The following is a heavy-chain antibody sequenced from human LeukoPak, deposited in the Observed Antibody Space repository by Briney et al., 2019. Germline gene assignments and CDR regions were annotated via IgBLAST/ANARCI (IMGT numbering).Heavy chain of an antibody. CDR2: IRSKAYGGTT. V-gene: IGHV3-49*03. J-gene: IGHJ4*02. CDR3: TSGRYSSSWYGAYYFDY. Sequence: GSLKLSCSASGFPFGDYAMSWFRQAPGKGLEWVGFIRSKAYGGTTEYAASVKGRFTISRDDSKSIAYLQMNSLKTEDTAVYYCTSGRYSSSWYGAYYFDYWGQGTLVTVSS. D-gene: IGHD6-13*01. CDR1: GFPFGDYA.